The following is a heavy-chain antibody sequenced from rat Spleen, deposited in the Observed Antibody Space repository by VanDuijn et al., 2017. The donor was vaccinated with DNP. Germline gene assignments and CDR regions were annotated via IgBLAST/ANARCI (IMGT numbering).Heavy chain of an antibody. Sequence: EVQLVESGGGLVQPGRSLKLSCAASGFIFSDYAMAWVRQVPKKGLEWVATISYDGRNTYYRDSVKGRFTISRDDAKSTLYLQMNSLRSEDTATYYCTREDWVLDYWGQGVMVTVSS. CDR1: GFIFSDYA. J-gene: IGHJ2*01. V-gene: IGHV5-17*01. CDR3: TREDWVLDY. CDR2: ISYDGRNT. D-gene: IGHD5-1*01.